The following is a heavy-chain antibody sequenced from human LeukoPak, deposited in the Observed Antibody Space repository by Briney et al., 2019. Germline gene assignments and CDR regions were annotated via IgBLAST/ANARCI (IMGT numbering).Heavy chain of an antibody. CDR1: GFTFSSHS. D-gene: IGHD3-3*01. CDR3: ARDRAWNYFDY. V-gene: IGHV3-21*01. J-gene: IGHJ4*02. Sequence: GGSLRLSCVASGFTFSSHSMNWVRQAPGKGLEWVSSISMTGSYIYYADSVKGRFTISRDNSKNTLYLQMDSLRAEDTAVYYCARDRAWNYFDYWGQGTLVTVSS. CDR2: ISMTGSYI.